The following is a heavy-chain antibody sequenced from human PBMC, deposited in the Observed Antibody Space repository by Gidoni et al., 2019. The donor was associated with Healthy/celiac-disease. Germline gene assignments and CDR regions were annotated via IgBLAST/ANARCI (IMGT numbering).Heavy chain of an antibody. V-gene: IGHV3-73*01. CDR3: TRPIEEWGKAPRKSITGTTDY. D-gene: IGHD1-20*01. Sequence: AYAASVKGRFTISRDDSKNTAYLQMNSLKTEDTAVYYCTRPIEEWGKAPRKSITGTTDYWGQGTLVTVSS. J-gene: IGHJ4*02.